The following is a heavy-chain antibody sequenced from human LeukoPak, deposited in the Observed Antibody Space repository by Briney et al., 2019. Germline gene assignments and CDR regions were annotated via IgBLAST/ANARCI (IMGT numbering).Heavy chain of an antibody. CDR2: INDSGRI. V-gene: IGHV4-34*01. D-gene: IGHD1-7*01. CDR3: ARRWNYGRNYYIDV. Sequence: SETLSLTCAVYGGSYSNYYWSWIRQPPGKGMEWIGEINDSGRINYNPSLLSRVTVSVDLSKNQFSLSLTSVTATDTAVYYCARRWNYGRNYYIDVWGKGATVSVSS. CDR1: GGSYSNYY. J-gene: IGHJ6*03.